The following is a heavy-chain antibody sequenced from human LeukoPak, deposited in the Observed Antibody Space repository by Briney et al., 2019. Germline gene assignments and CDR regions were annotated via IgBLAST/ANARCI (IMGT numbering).Heavy chain of an antibody. Sequence: ASVKVSCKASGGTFSSYAISWVRQAPGQGLEWMGWINPNSGGTNYPQKFQGRVTMTRDTSISTAYMELSRLRSDDTAVYYCARGELGDPEVDYWGQGPLVTVSS. CDR3: ARGELGDPEVDY. J-gene: IGHJ4*02. CDR2: INPNSGGT. V-gene: IGHV1-2*02. CDR1: GGTFSSYA. D-gene: IGHD7-27*01.